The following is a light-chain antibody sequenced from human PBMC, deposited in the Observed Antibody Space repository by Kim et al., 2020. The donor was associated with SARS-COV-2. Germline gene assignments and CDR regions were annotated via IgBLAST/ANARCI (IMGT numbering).Light chain of an antibody. CDR1: RSNVGGYNY. CDR2: DVT. J-gene: IGLJ2*01. CDR3: CSYAGSYVV. V-gene: IGLV2-11*01. Sequence: PGQSVTISGTGTRSNVGGYNYISWYQDHPGKAPKLMIYDVTKRPSGVPDRFSGSKSGNTASLTISGLQAEDEADYYCCSYAGSYVVFGGGTQLTVL.